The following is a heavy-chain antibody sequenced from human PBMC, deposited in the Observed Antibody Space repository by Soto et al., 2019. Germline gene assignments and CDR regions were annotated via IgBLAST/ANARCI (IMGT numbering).Heavy chain of an antibody. Sequence: ASVKVSCKASRYTFTNFYIHWLRQAPGQGLEWMGWISAYNGNTNYAQKLQGGVTMTTDTSTSTAYMELRSLRSDDTAVYYCARVSGRRPYYGMDVWGQGTTVTVSS. V-gene: IGHV1-18*01. J-gene: IGHJ6*02. CDR2: ISAYNGNT. D-gene: IGHD6-25*01. CDR1: RYTFTNFY. CDR3: ARVSGRRPYYGMDV.